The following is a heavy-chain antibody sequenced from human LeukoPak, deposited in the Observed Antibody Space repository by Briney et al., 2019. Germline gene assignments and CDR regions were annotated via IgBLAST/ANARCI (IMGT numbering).Heavy chain of an antibody. CDR3: ARDRIGPGYFDY. D-gene: IGHD3-10*01. V-gene: IGHV4-34*01. J-gene: IGHJ4*02. Sequence: SETLSLTCAVYGGSFSGYYWSWIRQPPGKGLEWIGYIYYSGSTYYNPSLKSRVTISVDTSKNQFSLKLSSVTTADTAVYYCARDRIGPGYFDYWGQGTLVTVSS. CDR1: GGSFSGYY. CDR2: IYYSGST.